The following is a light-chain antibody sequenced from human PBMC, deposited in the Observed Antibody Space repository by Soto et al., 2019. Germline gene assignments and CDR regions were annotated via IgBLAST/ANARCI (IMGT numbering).Light chain of an antibody. Sequence: EIVLTQSPGTLSLSPGGRATLSCRASQSVSSSYLAWYQQKPGQAPRLLIYGASSRATGIPDRFSGSGSGTDFTLTISRLEPEDFAVYYCQQYGSSPVTFGQGTKVDIK. CDR1: QSVSSSY. CDR3: QQYGSSPVT. CDR2: GAS. V-gene: IGKV3-20*01. J-gene: IGKJ1*01.